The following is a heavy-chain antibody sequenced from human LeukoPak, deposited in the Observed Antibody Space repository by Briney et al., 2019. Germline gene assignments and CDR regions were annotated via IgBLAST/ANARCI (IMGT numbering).Heavy chain of an antibody. CDR2: ISAYNGNT. Sequence: ASVKVSCKASGGTFSSYAISWVRQAPGQGLEWMGWISAYNGNTNYAQKLQGRVTMTTDTSTSTAYMELRSLRSDDTAVYYCARDCSSTSCYKVFDYWGQGTLVTVSS. CDR1: GGTFSSYA. CDR3: ARDCSSTSCYKVFDY. V-gene: IGHV1-18*01. J-gene: IGHJ4*02. D-gene: IGHD2-2*01.